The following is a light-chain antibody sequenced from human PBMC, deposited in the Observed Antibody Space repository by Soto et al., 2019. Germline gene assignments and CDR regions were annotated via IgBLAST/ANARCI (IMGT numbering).Light chain of an antibody. Sequence: QSALTQPPSVSGSPGQSVPISCTATTTDIDNYDSVSWYQQAPGTAPKLIIYDVNNRPSGAPDRFSGSTSGNTASLAISGLQSEDETDYFCSLYSSNGSLIFGPGTKLTVL. CDR3: SLYSSNGSLI. CDR2: DVN. CDR1: TTDIDNYDS. J-gene: IGLJ1*01. V-gene: IGLV2-18*01.